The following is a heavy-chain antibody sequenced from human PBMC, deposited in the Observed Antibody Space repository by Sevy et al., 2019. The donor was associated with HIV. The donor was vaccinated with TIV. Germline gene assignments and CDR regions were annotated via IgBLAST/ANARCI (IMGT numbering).Heavy chain of an antibody. CDR2: ISSSSSYI. D-gene: IGHD3-22*01. CDR3: AGENYNDSSSYRFDY. J-gene: IGHJ4*02. Sequence: GGSLRLSCAASGFIFSNYNMNWVRQAPGKGLEWVSSISSSSSYIYYADSVKGRFTISRDNAKNSLYLQMNSLRAEDTAVYYCAGENYNDSSSYRFDYWGQGTLVTVSS. V-gene: IGHV3-21*01. CDR1: GFIFSNYN.